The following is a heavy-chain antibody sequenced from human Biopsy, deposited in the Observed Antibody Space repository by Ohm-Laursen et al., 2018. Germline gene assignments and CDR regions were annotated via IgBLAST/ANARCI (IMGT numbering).Heavy chain of an antibody. Sequence: SSVKVSCKASGGPSSNYAFSWVRQAPGQGLEWVGRIVPILGHLNYAQRFQGRVSITADKSTTYVYMELSRLTSGNTAVYYCAADADGYYTEFDYWGPGTLVTVSS. CDR2: IVPILGHL. J-gene: IGHJ4*02. V-gene: IGHV1-69*04. D-gene: IGHD3-3*01. CDR3: AADADGYYTEFDY. CDR1: GGPSSNYA.